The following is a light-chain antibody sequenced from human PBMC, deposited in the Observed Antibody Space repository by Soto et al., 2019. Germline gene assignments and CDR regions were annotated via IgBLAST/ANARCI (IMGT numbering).Light chain of an antibody. Sequence: EIVLTQSPATLSLSPGERATLSCRASQGISNYLAWYQQKPGQAPRLLIYDASNRATGIPDRFSGSGSGTDFTLTISSLEPEDFAVYYCQQRSNWPLTFGGGTKVEIK. V-gene: IGKV3-11*01. CDR1: QGISNY. J-gene: IGKJ4*01. CDR3: QQRSNWPLT. CDR2: DAS.